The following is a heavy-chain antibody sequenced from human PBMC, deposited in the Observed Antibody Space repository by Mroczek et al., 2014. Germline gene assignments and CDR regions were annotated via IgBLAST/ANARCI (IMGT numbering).Heavy chain of an antibody. Sequence: QVQLVQSGAEVKKPGASVKVSCKASGYTFTSYYMHWVRQAPGQGLEWMGIINPSGGSTSYAQKFQGRVTMTRDTSTSTVYMELSSLRSEDTAVYYCARVLGGVYGDANLNWFDPWGQGTLVTVSS. V-gene: IGHV1-46*03. CDR1: GYTFTSYY. CDR3: ARVLGGVYGDANLNWFDP. CDR2: INPSGGST. D-gene: IGHD4-17*01. J-gene: IGHJ5*02.